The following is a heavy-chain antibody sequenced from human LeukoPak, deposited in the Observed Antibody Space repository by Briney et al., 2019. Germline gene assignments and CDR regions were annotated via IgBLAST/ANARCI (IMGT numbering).Heavy chain of an antibody. D-gene: IGHD1-26*01. CDR2: FDPEDGET. J-gene: IGHJ4*02. V-gene: IGHV1-24*01. Sequence: ASVKVSCKVSGCTLTELSMHWVRQAPGKGLEWMGGFDPEDGETIYAQKFQGRVTMTEDTSTDTAYMELSSLRSEDTAVYYCATPRDSGSYRDYWDQGTLVTVSS. CDR1: GCTLTELS. CDR3: ATPRDSGSYRDY.